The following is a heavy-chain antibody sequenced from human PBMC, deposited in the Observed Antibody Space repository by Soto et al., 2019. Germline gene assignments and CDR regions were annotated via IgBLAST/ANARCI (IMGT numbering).Heavy chain of an antibody. CDR1: GFTFSSYA. D-gene: IGHD3-10*01. V-gene: IGHV3-23*01. CDR2: ISGSGGST. CDR3: AKSESISWGSGSYSPYYYGMDV. Sequence: PGGSLRLSCAASGFTFSSYAMSWVRQAPGEGLEWVSAISGSGGSTYYADSVKGRFTISRDNSKNTLYLQMNSLRAEDTAVYYCAKSESISWGSGSYSPYYYGMDVWGQGTTVTVSS. J-gene: IGHJ6*02.